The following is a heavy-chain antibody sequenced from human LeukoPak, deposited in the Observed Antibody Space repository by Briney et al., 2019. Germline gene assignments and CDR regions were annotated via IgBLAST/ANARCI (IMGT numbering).Heavy chain of an antibody. V-gene: IGHV3-23*01. D-gene: IGHD6-19*01. CDR2: ISGSGGSA. J-gene: IGHJ4*02. Sequence: GASLRLSCATSGFTFSSYAMSWVRQAPGKGLEWVSAISGSGGSAYYADPVKGRFTISRDNSKNTLYLQMNSLRAEDTAVYYCAKGQYSSGPGDLDYWGQGTLVTVSS. CDR3: AKGQYSSGPGDLDY. CDR1: GFTFSSYA.